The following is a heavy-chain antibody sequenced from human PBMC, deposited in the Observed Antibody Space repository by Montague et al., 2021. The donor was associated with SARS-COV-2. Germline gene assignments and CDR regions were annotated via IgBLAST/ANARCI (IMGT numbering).Heavy chain of an antibody. J-gene: IGHJ4*02. CDR1: GGSISSSSYY. CDR2: IYYSGST. CDR3: ARQGPFTIIVGNLFDY. D-gene: IGHD3-22*01. Sequence: SETLSLTCTVSGGSISSSSYYWGWIRQPPGKGLEWIGSIYYSGSTYYNPSLKSRVTISVDTSKNQFSLKLSSVTAADTAVYYCARQGPFTIIVGNLFDYWGQGTLVTVSS. V-gene: IGHV4-39*01.